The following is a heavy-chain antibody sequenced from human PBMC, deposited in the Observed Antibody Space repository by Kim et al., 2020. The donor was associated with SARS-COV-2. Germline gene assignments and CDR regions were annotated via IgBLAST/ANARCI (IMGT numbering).Heavy chain of an antibody. CDR3: ARVKGYCSGGSCYSEDYYGVFV. J-gene: IGHJ6*01. D-gene: IGHD2-15*01. Sequence: GGSLRLSCAASGFTFSSYAMHWVRQAPGKGLEWVAVISYDGSNKYYADSVKGRFTISRDNSNNTLYLQMNSLRAEDTAVYYCARVKGYCSGGSCYSEDYYGVFVWGQGATVSVSS. CDR1: GFTFSSYA. V-gene: IGHV3-30*04. CDR2: ISYDGSNK.